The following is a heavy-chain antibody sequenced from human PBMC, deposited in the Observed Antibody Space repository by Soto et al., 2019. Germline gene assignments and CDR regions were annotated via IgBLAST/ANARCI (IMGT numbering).Heavy chain of an antibody. CDR2: IYYSGST. Sequence: SETLSLTCTVSGGSISSYYWSWIRQPPGKGLEWIGYIYYSGSTNYNPSLKSRVTISVDTSKNQFSLKLSSVTAADTAVYYCASSIGGSHEDHFDYWGQGTLVTVSS. J-gene: IGHJ4*02. V-gene: IGHV4-59*08. CDR1: GGSISSYY. CDR3: ASSIGGSHEDHFDY. D-gene: IGHD1-26*01.